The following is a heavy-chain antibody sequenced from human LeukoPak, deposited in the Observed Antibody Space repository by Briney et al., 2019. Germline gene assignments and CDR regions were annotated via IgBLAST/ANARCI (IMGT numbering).Heavy chain of an antibody. J-gene: IGHJ4*02. CDR2: VYYSGST. V-gene: IGHV4-59*11. CDR1: GGSISSHY. Sequence: PSETLSLTCTVSGGSISSHYWSWIRQPPGKGLEWIGYVYYSGSTNYNPSLKSRVTISVDTSKNQISLKLSSVTAADTAMYYCASGGYSYGFDYWGQGTLVTVSS. CDR3: ASGGYSYGFDY. D-gene: IGHD5-18*01.